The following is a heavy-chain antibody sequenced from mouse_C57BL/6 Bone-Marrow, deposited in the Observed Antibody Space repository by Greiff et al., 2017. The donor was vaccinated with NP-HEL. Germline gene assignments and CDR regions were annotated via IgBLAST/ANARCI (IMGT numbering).Heavy chain of an antibody. CDR2: ISSGGSYT. V-gene: IGHV5-6*01. D-gene: IGHD1-1*01. Sequence: EVQVVESGGDLVKPGGSLKLSCAASGFTFSSYGMSWVRQTPDKRLEWVATISSGGSYTYYPDSVKGRFTISRDNAKNTLYLQMSSLKSEDTAMYYCARHRPYYYGSSPFAYWGQGTLVTVSA. CDR3: ARHRPYYYGSSPFAY. CDR1: GFTFSSYG. J-gene: IGHJ3*01.